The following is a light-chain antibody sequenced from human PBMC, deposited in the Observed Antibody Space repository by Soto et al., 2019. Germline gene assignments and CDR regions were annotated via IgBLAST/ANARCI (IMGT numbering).Light chain of an antibody. J-gene: IGLJ1*01. CDR2: DVN. CDR3: TSYAGSRL. Sequence: QSALTQPPSASGSPGQSVTISCTGTSSDIGGYYYVSWYQQHPGKSPKLIIYDVNTRPSGVPDRFSGSKSGNTASLTVSGLQAEDEADYYCTSYAGSRLFGTGTKVTVL. V-gene: IGLV2-8*01. CDR1: SSDIGGYYY.